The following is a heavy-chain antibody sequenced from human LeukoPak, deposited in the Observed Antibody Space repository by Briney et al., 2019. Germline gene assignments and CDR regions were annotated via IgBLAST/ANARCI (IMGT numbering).Heavy chain of an antibody. Sequence: ASVKVSCKASGYTFTNYTINWVRLAPGQGLEWMGWIDTNTGNPTYAQGFTGRFVFSLDTSVSTAYLQISSLKAEDTAVYYCAKDSALFLDYYGMDVWGQGTTVTVSS. D-gene: IGHD3-10*02. J-gene: IGHJ6*02. CDR2: IDTNTGNP. CDR3: AKDSALFLDYYGMDV. CDR1: GYTFTNYT. V-gene: IGHV7-4-1*02.